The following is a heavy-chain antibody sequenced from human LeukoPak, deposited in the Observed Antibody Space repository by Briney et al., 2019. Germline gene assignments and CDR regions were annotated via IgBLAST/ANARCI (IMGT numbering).Heavy chain of an antibody. CDR2: KYARGSS. CDR1: GGSISNYY. D-gene: IGHD2-15*01. J-gene: IGHJ3*02. V-gene: IGHV4-4*07. Sequence: SETLFLTCTVSGGSISNYYWSWIRQPAGKGLEWIGRKYARGSSNYNPPVQSRVTMSVDTSKNQFSLKLRSVTAADTAVYYCARGRYCSADICTGGDSFDIWGQGTMVSVSP. CDR3: ARGRYCSADICTGGDSFDI.